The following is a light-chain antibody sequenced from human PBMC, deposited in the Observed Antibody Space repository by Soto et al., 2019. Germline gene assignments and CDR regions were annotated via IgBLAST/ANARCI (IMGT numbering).Light chain of an antibody. Sequence: QSALTQPASVSGSPGQSITISCTGTSSDVGSYNLVSWYQQHPGKAPKLMIYEGSKRPSGVSNRFSGSESGNTASLTISGLQAEDEADYYCCSYAGSSTYVVFGGGPKLTVL. J-gene: IGLJ2*01. V-gene: IGLV2-23*01. CDR1: SSDVGSYNL. CDR3: CSYAGSSTYVV. CDR2: EGS.